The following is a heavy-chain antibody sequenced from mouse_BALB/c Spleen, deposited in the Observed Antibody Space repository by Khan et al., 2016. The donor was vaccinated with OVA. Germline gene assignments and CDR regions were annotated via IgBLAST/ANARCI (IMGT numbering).Heavy chain of an antibody. Sequence: QIQLVQSGPELKKPGETVKISCKASGYTFTNYGMNWVKQAPGKGLKWMGWINTYTGEPTYGDDFKGRFAFSLETSANTAYLQINNLKNEDTATYFCARRNYRDDRHFDGWGAGTTVTVSS. CDR3: ARRNYRDDRHFDG. CDR1: GYTFTNYG. CDR2: INTYTGEP. D-gene: IGHD2-14*01. J-gene: IGHJ1*01. V-gene: IGHV9-3-1*01.